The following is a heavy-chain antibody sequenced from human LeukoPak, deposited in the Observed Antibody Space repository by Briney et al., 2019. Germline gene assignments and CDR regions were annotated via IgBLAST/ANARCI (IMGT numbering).Heavy chain of an antibody. D-gene: IGHD3-16*02. J-gene: IGHJ4*02. CDR3: GYTNNFYH. Sequence: GESLRLSCVASGLSFSGQWLNWVRQAPGQGLEWAANIEHDGGEKYYVDSVKGRFTISRDDGQNSLSLHMNSVRAEDTAVYYCGYTNNFYHWGQGALVVVSA. V-gene: IGHV3-7*01. CDR2: IEHDGGEK. CDR1: GLSFSGQW.